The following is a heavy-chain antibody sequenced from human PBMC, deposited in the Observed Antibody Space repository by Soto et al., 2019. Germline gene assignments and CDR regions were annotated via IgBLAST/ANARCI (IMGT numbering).Heavy chain of an antibody. CDR3: ASGTPYHRNDDWFDT. V-gene: IGHV4-59*01. Sequence: QVRLHESGPGLVKPSETLSLTCTVSGGSISDYYWNWIRQPPGKGLEWIGFIHYTGNTNYNPSLNSRVAISVDTSKHQFSVKLTSVTAADTAVYYCASGTPYHRNDDWFDTWGQGTLVTVSS. CDR1: GGSISDYY. CDR2: IHYTGNT. J-gene: IGHJ5*02.